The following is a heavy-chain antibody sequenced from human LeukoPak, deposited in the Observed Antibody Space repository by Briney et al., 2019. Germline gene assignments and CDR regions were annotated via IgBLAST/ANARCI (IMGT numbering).Heavy chain of an antibody. CDR3: TKPPAYGDYEPFGY. CDR2: IRSDGSSK. J-gene: IGHJ4*02. D-gene: IGHD4-17*01. CDR1: GFIYGNYA. V-gene: IGHV3-30*02. Sequence: PGGSLRLSCAASGFIYGNYAMEWVRQAPGKGLEWVAFIRSDGSSKSYADSARGRFTISRDNSKSTLYLQMNSLRAEDTAVYFCTKPPAYGDYEPFGYWGQGTLVTVSS.